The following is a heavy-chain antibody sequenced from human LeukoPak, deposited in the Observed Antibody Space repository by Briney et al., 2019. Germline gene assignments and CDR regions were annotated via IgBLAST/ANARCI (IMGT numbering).Heavy chain of an antibody. CDR3: ARTVTYRVSPFDP. J-gene: IGHJ5*02. Sequence: GESLKISCKGSGYSFTSYWIGWVRQMPGEGLEWMGIIYPGDSDTRYSPSFQGRVTISADKSISTAYLQWSSLKASDTAMYYCARTVTYRVSPFDPWGQGTLVTVSS. D-gene: IGHD4-17*01. V-gene: IGHV5-51*01. CDR2: IYPGDSDT. CDR1: GYSFTSYW.